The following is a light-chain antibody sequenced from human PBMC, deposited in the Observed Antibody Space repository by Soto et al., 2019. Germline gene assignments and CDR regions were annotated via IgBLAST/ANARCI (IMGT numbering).Light chain of an antibody. Sequence: DVVMTQSPLSLPVTLGQPASISCRSNQSLVHSDGIAYFSWFQQRPGRSPRRLIYKVSNRDSGVPARFSGSGSCTDFALKISRVEAEDVGVYYCMQGTHWPITLGQGTRLEIK. V-gene: IGKV2-30*02. J-gene: IGKJ5*01. CDR1: QSLVHSDGIAY. CDR2: KVS. CDR3: MQGTHWPIT.